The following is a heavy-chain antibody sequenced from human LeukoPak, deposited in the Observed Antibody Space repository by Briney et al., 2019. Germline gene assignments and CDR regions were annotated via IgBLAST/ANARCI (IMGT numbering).Heavy chain of an antibody. J-gene: IGHJ4*02. D-gene: IGHD1-1*01. V-gene: IGHV1-18*04. Sequence: ASVKVSCKASGYTFTGYYMHWVRQAPGQGLEWMGWISAYNGNTNYAQKLQGRVTMTTDTSTSTAYMELRSLRSDDTAVYYCARYSGTTSARYWGQGTLVTVSS. CDR3: ARYSGTTSARY. CDR1: GYTFTGYY. CDR2: ISAYNGNT.